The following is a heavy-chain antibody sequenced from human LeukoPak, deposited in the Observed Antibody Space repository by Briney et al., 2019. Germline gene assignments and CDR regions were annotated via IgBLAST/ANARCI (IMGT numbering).Heavy chain of an antibody. CDR2: INPNSGGT. Sequence: ASVKVSCKASGYTFTGYYMHWVRQAPGQGLEWMGWINPNSGGTNYAQKFQGRVTMTRDTSISTAYMELSRLRSDDTAVYYCARYEILWLGESGINWFDPWGQGTLVTVSS. V-gene: IGHV1-2*02. CDR3: ARYEILWLGESGINWFDP. CDR1: GYTFTGYY. J-gene: IGHJ5*02. D-gene: IGHD3-10*01.